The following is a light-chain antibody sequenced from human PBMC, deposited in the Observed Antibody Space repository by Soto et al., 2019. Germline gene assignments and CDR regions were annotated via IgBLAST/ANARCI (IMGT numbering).Light chain of an antibody. Sequence: DIKMTQSPSSLSASVGDRVTITCRASQSINSYLNWYQQKPGKAPKFLIYAASSLQSGVPSRFSGSGSGTDFTLTISSRQSEDCANYYCHQSYSSPWTFGQGTKVEI. V-gene: IGKV1-39*01. J-gene: IGKJ1*01. CDR3: HQSYSSPWT. CDR1: QSINSY. CDR2: AAS.